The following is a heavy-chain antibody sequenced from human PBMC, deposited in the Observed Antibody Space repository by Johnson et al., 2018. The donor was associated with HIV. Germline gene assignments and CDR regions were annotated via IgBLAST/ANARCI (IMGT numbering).Heavy chain of an antibody. CDR3: AGLAVRGSAGAFDI. CDR2: ISYDGGTT. Sequence: QMLLVESGGGLVKPGGSLRLSCAASGFTFSSYAIHWVRQAPGKGLECVAAISYDGGTTYYSDSVKGRFTISRDNSKNTLYLQLNSLRAEDTALYYCAGLAVRGSAGAFDIWGQGTLVTVSS. D-gene: IGHD3-10*01. CDR1: GFTFSSYA. V-gene: IGHV3-30-3*01. J-gene: IGHJ3*02.